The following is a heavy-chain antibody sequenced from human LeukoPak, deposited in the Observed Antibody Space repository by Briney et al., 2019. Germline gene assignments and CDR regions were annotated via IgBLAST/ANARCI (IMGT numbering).Heavy chain of an antibody. CDR3: ARDLKQYGAVPGL. J-gene: IGHJ3*01. V-gene: IGHV1-2*02. CDR2: INPNSGGT. Sequence: GASVKVSCKASGYTFTGYYMHWVRQAPGQGLEWMGWINPNSGGTNYAQKFQGRVTMTRDTSISTAYMELSRLRSDDTAVYYCARDLKQYGAVPGLWGQGTMVTVSS. D-gene: IGHD6-19*01. CDR1: GYTFTGYY.